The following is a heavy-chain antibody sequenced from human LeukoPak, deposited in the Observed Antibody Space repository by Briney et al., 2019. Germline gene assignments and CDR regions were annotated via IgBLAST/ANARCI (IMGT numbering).Heavy chain of an antibody. V-gene: IGHV3-23*01. J-gene: IGHJ3*02. CDR3: AKIRGSSSWLNDAFDI. CDR1: GFTFSSYA. CDR2: ISGSGGST. Sequence: GGSLRLSCAASGFTFSSYAMSWVRQAPGKGLEWVSAISGSGGSTYYADSVKGRFTISRDNSKNTLYLQMNSLRAEDTAVYYCAKIRGSSSWLNDAFDIWGQGTMATVSS. D-gene: IGHD6-13*01.